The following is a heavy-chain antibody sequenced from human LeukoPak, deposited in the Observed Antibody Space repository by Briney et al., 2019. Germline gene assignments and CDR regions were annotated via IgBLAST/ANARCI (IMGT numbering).Heavy chain of an antibody. D-gene: IGHD5-12*01. Sequence: PSETLSLTCTVSGGSISSYHWSWIRQPPGKGLEWIGYIYYSGSTNYNPSLKSRVTISVDTSKNQFSLKLSSVTAADTAVYYCARGSVDIVATKMYYFDYWGQGTLVTVSS. J-gene: IGHJ4*02. CDR3: ARGSVDIVATKMYYFDY. CDR1: GGSISSYH. CDR2: IYYSGST. V-gene: IGHV4-59*08.